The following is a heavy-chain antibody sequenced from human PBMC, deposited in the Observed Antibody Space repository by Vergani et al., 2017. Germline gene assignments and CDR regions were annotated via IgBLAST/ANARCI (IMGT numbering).Heavy chain of an antibody. V-gene: IGHV2-26*01. Sequence: QVTLKESGPVLVKPTETLTLTCTVSGFSLSNARMGVSWIRQPPGKALEWLAHIFSNDEKSYSTSLKSRLTISKDTSKSQVVLTMTNMDPVDTATYYCAHLYYYGSGSYTTFDYWGQGTLVTVSS. CDR2: IFSNDEK. CDR3: AHLYYYGSGSYTTFDY. CDR1: GFSLSNARMG. J-gene: IGHJ4*02. D-gene: IGHD3-10*01.